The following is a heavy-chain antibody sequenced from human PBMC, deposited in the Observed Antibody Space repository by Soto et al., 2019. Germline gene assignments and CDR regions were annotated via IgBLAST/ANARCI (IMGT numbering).Heavy chain of an antibody. J-gene: IGHJ6*02. D-gene: IGHD6-13*01. CDR3: AREPGIAAAGTAYYYGMDV. V-gene: IGHV1-69*06. Sequence: QVQLVQSGAEVKKTGSSVKVSCKASGGTFSSYAISWVRQAPGQGLEWMGGIIPIFGTANYAQKFQGRVTITADKSTSTAYMELSSLRSEDTAVYYCAREPGIAAAGTAYYYGMDVWGQGTTVTVSS. CDR1: GGTFSSYA. CDR2: IIPIFGTA.